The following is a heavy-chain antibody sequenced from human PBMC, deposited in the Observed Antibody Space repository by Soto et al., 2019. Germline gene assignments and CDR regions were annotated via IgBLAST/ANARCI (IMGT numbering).Heavy chain of an antibody. CDR2: INPNSGGT. J-gene: IGHJ6*02. V-gene: IGHV1-2*02. Sequence: GASGKVSCKASGYTFTGYYTHWVRQAPGQGLEWMGWINPNSGGTNYAQKFQGRVTMTRDTSISTAYMELSRLRSDDTAVYYCARWYYDFWSGYPLDYGMDVWGQGTTVTVSS. D-gene: IGHD3-3*01. CDR1: GYTFTGYY. CDR3: ARWYYDFWSGYPLDYGMDV.